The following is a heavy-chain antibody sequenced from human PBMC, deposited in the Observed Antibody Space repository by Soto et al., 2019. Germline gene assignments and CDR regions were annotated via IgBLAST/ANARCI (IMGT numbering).Heavy chain of an antibody. D-gene: IGHD3-10*01. V-gene: IGHV4-30-2*01. CDR1: GGSISSGGYS. CDR3: ASVLLGFGELTYFQH. J-gene: IGHJ1*01. Sequence: QLQLQESGSGLVKPSQTLSLTCAVSGGSISSGGYSWSWIRQPPGKGLEWIGYIYHSGSTYYNPYLKSRVTISVDRSKNQLSLKLRSVTAADTAVYYCASVLLGFGELTYFQHWGEGTLVTVSS. CDR2: IYHSGST.